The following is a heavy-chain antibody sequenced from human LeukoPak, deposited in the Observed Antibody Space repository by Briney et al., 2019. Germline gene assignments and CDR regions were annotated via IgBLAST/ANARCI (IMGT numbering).Heavy chain of an antibody. J-gene: IGHJ4*02. CDR2: IYHSGST. Sequence: PSETLSLTCTVSGYSISSGYYWGWIRQPPGKGLEWIGSIYHSGSTYYNPSLKSRVTISVDTSKNQFSLKLSSVTAADTAVYYCATLTVTTGGHDYWGQGTLVTVSS. CDR3: ATLTVTTGGHDY. CDR1: GYSISSGYY. V-gene: IGHV4-38-2*02. D-gene: IGHD4-17*01.